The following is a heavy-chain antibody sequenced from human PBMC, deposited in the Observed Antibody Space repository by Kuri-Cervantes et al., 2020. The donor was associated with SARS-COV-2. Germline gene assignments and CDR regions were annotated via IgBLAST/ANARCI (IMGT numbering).Heavy chain of an antibody. V-gene: IGHV3-48*01. D-gene: IGHD2-15*01. CDR2: ISSSSSTI. J-gene: IGHJ6*02. CDR3: AREDVVPATLRGYYYNNGMDV. Sequence: GESLKISCAASGFTFSSYSMNWVRQAPGKGLEWASYISSSSSTIYYADSVKGRFTISRDNAKNSLYLQMNSLRPEDTAVYYCAREDVVPATLRGYYYNNGMDVWGQGTTVTVSS. CDR1: GFTFSSYS.